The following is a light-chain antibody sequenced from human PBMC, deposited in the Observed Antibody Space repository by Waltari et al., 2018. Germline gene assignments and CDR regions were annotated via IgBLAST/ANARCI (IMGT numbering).Light chain of an antibody. CDR3: QSYDSSLSGSRV. CDR1: SSNIGAGYA. J-gene: IGLJ3*02. CDR2: NNI. Sequence: QSVLTQPPSVSGAPGQRVTIPCTGSSSNIGAGYAVHWYQQLPGTAPKLLIYNNINRPSGVPDRFSGSKSGTSASLAITGLQAEDEAVYYCQSYDSSLSGSRVFGGGTKLTVL. V-gene: IGLV1-40*01.